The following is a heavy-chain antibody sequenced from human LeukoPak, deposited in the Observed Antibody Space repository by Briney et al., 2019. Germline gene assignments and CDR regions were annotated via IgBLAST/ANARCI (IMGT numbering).Heavy chain of an antibody. D-gene: IGHD1-7*01. CDR1: GFTFSSSA. CDR3: AKEGGTGTRFDY. CDR2: ISGSGTGT. V-gene: IGHV3-23*01. J-gene: IGHJ4*02. Sequence: GGALRLSCAASGFTFSSSAMSWVRQAPGKGLYWVSAISGSGTGTYYADSVKGRFTISRDNSKNTLYLQMNSLRAEDTAVYYCAKEGGTGTRFDYWGQGTLVTVSS.